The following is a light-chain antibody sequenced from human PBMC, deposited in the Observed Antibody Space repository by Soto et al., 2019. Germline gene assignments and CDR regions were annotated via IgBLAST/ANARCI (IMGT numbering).Light chain of an antibody. CDR3: QQRSNWPPV. J-gene: IGKJ1*01. CDR1: QSVSSY. V-gene: IGKV3-11*01. CDR2: DAS. Sequence: EIVLTQSPATLSLSPGERATLSCRASQSVSSYLAWYQQKPGQAPRLLIYDASNRATGIPARFSGSGSGTDFTLTIRSLEPEDFAVYYCQQRSNWPPVFGQGTKVEIK.